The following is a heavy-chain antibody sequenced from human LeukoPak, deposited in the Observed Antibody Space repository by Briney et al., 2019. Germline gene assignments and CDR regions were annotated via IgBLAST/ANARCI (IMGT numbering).Heavy chain of an antibody. CDR1: GYTFTSYG. CDR2: ISAYNGNT. J-gene: IGHJ4*02. CDR3: ARDPGIAVAGLFFDY. D-gene: IGHD6-19*01. Sequence: ASVKVSCKASGYTFTSYGISWVRQAPGQGLEWMGWISAYNGNTNYAQKLQGRVTMTTDTHTSTAYMELRSLRSDDTAVYYCARDPGIAVAGLFFDYWGQGTLVTASS. V-gene: IGHV1-18*01.